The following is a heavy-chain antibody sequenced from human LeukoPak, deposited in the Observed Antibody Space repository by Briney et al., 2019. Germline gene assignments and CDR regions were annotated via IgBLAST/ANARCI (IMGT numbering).Heavy chain of an antibody. Sequence: SETLSLTCTVSGGSISSYYWSWIRQPPGKGLEWIGYIYYSGSTNYNPSLMSRVTISVDASKNQFSLKLSSVTAADTAVYYCARFVVGQWLINYWGQGALVTVSS. J-gene: IGHJ4*02. D-gene: IGHD6-19*01. V-gene: IGHV4-59*08. CDR1: GGSISSYY. CDR2: IYYSGST. CDR3: ARFVVGQWLINY.